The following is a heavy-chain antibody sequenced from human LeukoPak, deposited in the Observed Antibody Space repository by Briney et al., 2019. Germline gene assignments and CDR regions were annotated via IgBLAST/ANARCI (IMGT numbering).Heavy chain of an antibody. Sequence: GESLKISCKASGYHFTNYHIAWVRQMSGKGLEWMGTIYPGDSYTTYNSSLQGRITISVDKSINTAYLQWNSLRASDTAIYYCARQDSSRGYNGCYDWGQGTLVTVTS. CDR3: ARQDSSRGYNGCYD. CDR2: IYPGDSYT. J-gene: IGHJ4*02. CDR1: GYHFTNYH. D-gene: IGHD3-10*01. V-gene: IGHV5-51*01.